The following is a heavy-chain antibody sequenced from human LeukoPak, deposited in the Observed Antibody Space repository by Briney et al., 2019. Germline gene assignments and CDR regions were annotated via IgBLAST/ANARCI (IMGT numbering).Heavy chain of an antibody. CDR3: AKDRYYAIRGRLDP. D-gene: IGHD2-21*01. V-gene: IGHV3-30*18. CDR2: ISDDGSTK. CDR1: GFTFSFYG. J-gene: IGHJ5*02. Sequence: GGSLRLSCAASGFTFSFYGIHWVRQAPGKGLEWVAVISDDGSTKYYSDSVKGRFTVSRDNSKDTLYLQMNSLTTEDTAVYYCAKDRYYAIRGRLDPWGQGTLVTVSS.